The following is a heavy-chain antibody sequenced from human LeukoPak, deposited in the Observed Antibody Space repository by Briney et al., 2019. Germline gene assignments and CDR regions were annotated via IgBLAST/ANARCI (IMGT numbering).Heavy chain of an antibody. D-gene: IGHD6-13*01. CDR2: ISSSSSNI. V-gene: IGHV3-48*02. J-gene: IGHJ4*02. Sequence: PGESLRLSCAASGFTFSTYAMSWVRQAPGKGLEWISYISSSSSNIYYTDSVKGRFTISRDNARNVVHLQMNSLRDADTAVYYCARDSTHRGSWSFDYWGQGSLVIVAS. CDR1: GFTFSTYA. CDR3: ARDSTHRGSWSFDY.